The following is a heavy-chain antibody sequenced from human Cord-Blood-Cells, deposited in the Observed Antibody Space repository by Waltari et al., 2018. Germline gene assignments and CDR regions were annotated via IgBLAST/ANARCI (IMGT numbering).Heavy chain of an antibody. CDR3: AKVEYSSSSAFDI. Sequence: QVQLVESGGGVVQPGGSLRLSCAASGFTFSSYGMHWVRQAPGKGLGGVAFIRYDGSNKYYADSVKGRFTISRDNSKNTLYLQMNSLRAEDTAVYYCAKVEYSSSSAFDIWGQGTMVTVSS. CDR1: GFTFSSYG. V-gene: IGHV3-30*02. J-gene: IGHJ3*02. D-gene: IGHD6-6*01. CDR2: IRYDGSNK.